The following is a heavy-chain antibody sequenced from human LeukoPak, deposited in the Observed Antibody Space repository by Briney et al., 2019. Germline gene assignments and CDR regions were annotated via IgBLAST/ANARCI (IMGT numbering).Heavy chain of an antibody. CDR3: AKGRGYCTGGRCYSDS. CDR2: ISGSDGTT. J-gene: IGHJ4*02. Sequence: GGSLRLSCTASGFTFSNYAMSWVRQAPGKGLEWVSTISGSDGTTYYADSVKGRFTISRDNAKNTLYLQMNSLRVEDTAIYYCAKGRGYCTGGRCYSDSWGQGTLVTVSS. V-gene: IGHV3-23*01. CDR1: GFTFSNYA. D-gene: IGHD2-8*02.